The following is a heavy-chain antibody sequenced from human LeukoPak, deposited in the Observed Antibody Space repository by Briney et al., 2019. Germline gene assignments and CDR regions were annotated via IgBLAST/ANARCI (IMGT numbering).Heavy chain of an antibody. CDR3: ARESYYDSSAIDY. J-gene: IGHJ4*02. D-gene: IGHD3-22*01. CDR1: GFTFSSYG. V-gene: IGHV3-33*01. CDR2: IWYDGSNK. Sequence: GRSLRLSCAASGFTFSSYGMHWVRQAPGKGLEWVAVIWYDGSNKYYADSVKGRFTISRDNSKNTLYLQMNSLRAEDTAVYYCARESYYDSSAIDYWGQGTLVTVSS.